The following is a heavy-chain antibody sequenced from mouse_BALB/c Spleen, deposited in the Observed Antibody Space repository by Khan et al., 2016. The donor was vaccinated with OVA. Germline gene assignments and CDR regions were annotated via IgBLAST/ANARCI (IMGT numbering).Heavy chain of an antibody. CDR2: ITYSGST. V-gene: IGHV3-1*02. J-gene: IGHJ2*01. Sequence: EVQLQESGPGLVKPSQSLSLTCTVTGYSITSGYGWNWIRQFPGNKLEWMGYITYSGSTKYNPSLKSRISITRDTSKNPFFLQLNSVTTEDTATYYRARTARIKYWGQGTTLTVSS. CDR1: GYSITSGYG. CDR3: ARTARIKY. D-gene: IGHD1-2*01.